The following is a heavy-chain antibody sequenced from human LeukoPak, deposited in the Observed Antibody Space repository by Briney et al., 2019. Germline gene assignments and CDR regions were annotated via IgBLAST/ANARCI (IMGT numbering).Heavy chain of an antibody. Sequence: GGSLRLSCAASGFTFSSYGMHWVRQAPGKGLEWVAFIRYDGSNKYYADSVKGRFTISRDNSKNSLYLQMNSLRTEDTALYYCAKDGGRGMYSNFYYYMDVWGKGTTVTVSS. J-gene: IGHJ6*03. CDR2: IRYDGSNK. CDR1: GFTFSSYG. D-gene: IGHD1-26*01. V-gene: IGHV3-30*02. CDR3: AKDGGRGMYSNFYYYMDV.